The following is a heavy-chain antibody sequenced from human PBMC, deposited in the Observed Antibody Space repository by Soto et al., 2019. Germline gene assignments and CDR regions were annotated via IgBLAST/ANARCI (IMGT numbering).Heavy chain of an antibody. Sequence: ASAKVACKASGYTLTSYAMHWVRQAPGQRLEWMGWINAGNGNTKYSQKFQGRVTITRDTSASTAYMELSSLRSGDTAVYYCARGGEPIDYWGQGTLVTVSS. CDR3: ARGGEPIDY. J-gene: IGHJ4*02. D-gene: IGHD2-21*01. V-gene: IGHV1-3*01. CDR2: INAGNGNT. CDR1: GYTLTSYA.